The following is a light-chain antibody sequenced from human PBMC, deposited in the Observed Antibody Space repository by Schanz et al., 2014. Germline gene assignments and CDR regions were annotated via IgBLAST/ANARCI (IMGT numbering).Light chain of an antibody. Sequence: EIGVTQSPATLALSPGERASLSCRASRSISGNLAWYQQKPGQAPRLLIFGASTRATGIPPRFSGSMSGTEFTLTIDSLQSEDFAVYYCQQFNKWPPTFGPGTKVEIK. V-gene: IGKV3-15*01. J-gene: IGKJ1*01. CDR1: RSISGN. CDR2: GAS. CDR3: QQFNKWPPT.